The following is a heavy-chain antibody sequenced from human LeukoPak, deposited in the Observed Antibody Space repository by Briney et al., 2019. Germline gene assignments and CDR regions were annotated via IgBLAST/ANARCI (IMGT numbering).Heavy chain of an antibody. CDR1: GYTFPSYD. CDR3: ARGSGQYSSGWYREDYGMDV. J-gene: IGHJ6*02. V-gene: IGHV1-8*01. Sequence: ASVKVSFKASGYTFPSYDINRLRPATGQGLEWMGWMNPNSGNTGYAQKVQGRVTMTRNTSISTAYMELSSLRSEDTAVYYCARGSGQYSSGWYREDYGMDVWGQGTTVTVSS. CDR2: MNPNSGNT. D-gene: IGHD6-19*01.